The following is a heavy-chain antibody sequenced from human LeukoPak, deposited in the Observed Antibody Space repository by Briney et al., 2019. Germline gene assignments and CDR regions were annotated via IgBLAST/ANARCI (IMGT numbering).Heavy chain of an antibody. Sequence: SETLSLTCAVYGGSFSGYYWSWIRQPPGKGLEWIGEINHSGSTNYNPSLKSRVTISVDTSKNQFSLKLSSVTAADTAVYYCARGFGSGSYYPFDYWGQGTLVTVSS. J-gene: IGHJ4*02. V-gene: IGHV4-34*01. CDR2: INHSGST. CDR1: GGSFSGYY. CDR3: ARGFGSGSYYPFDY. D-gene: IGHD1-26*01.